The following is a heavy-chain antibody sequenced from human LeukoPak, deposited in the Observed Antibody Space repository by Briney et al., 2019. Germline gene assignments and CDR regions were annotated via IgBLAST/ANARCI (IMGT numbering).Heavy chain of an antibody. CDR1: GFIIGSYW. V-gene: IGHV3-7*01. Sequence: GGSLRLSCVASGFIIGSYWMSWVRQAPGKGLEWVANIRQDGSEKYYVDSVKGRLTISRDNAKNSLYLQMNNLTAAHTAIYYCARAGYYGDDAFDLWGQGTRVTVSS. D-gene: IGHD2/OR15-2a*01. J-gene: IGHJ3*01. CDR2: IRQDGSEK. CDR3: ARAGYYGDDAFDL.